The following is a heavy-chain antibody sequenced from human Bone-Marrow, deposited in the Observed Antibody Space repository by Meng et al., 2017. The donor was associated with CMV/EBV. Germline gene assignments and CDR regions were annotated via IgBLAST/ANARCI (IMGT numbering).Heavy chain of an antibody. CDR2: IYSSGST. CDR3: AGTQVVPAATVPGYFDY. D-gene: IGHD2-2*01. V-gene: IGHV4-31*02. CDR1: SISSGGYY. J-gene: IGHJ4*02. Sequence: SISSGGYYWSWIRPHPGKGLKWIGYIYSSGSTYSNPSLKSRVTISVDASKNQFSLKLSSVTAADTAVYYCAGTQVVPAATVPGYFDYWGQGTLVTVSS.